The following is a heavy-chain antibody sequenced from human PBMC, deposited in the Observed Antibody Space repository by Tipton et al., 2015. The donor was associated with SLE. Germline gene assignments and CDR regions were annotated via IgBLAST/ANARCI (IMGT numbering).Heavy chain of an antibody. J-gene: IGHJ5*02. D-gene: IGHD3-9*01. V-gene: IGHV4-59*08. Sequence: LSLTCTVSGASISSYYWSWIRQSPGKGLEWIGNIYVSGSTHYSPSLKSRVTISLDMSNNQFYLELSSVTAADTAVYYCAKQDILTGYYTYNWFDPWGQGTLVTVSS. CDR1: GASISSYY. CDR3: AKQDILTGYYTYNWFDP. CDR2: IYVSGST.